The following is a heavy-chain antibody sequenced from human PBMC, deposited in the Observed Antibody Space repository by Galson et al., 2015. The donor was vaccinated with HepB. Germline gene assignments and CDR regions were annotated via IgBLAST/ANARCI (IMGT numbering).Heavy chain of an antibody. V-gene: IGHV5-51*01. D-gene: IGHD3-10*01. CDR1: GYSFTSYW. CDR3: ARGRSRKNYYGSGSYYNDYYYYGMDV. CDR2: IYPGDSDT. J-gene: IGHJ6*02. Sequence: QSGAEVKKPGESLKISCKGSGYSFTSYWIGWVRQMPGKGLEWMGIIYPGDSDTRYSPSFQGQVTISADKSISTAYLQWSSLKASDTAMYYCARGRSRKNYYGSGSYYNDYYYYGMDVWGQGTTVTVSS.